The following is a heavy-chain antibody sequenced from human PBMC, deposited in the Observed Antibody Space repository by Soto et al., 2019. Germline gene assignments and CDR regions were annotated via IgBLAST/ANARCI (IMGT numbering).Heavy chain of an antibody. V-gene: IGHV1-2*04. CDR2: INPNSGGT. Sequence: QVQLVQSGAEVKKPGASVKVSCKASGYTFTGYYMHWVRQAPGQGLEWMGWINPNSGGTNYAQKFQGWVTMTRDTSISTAYMELSSLRSDDTAVYYCARDGYYDFWSGYDTGIGSYYYGMDVWGQGTTVTVSS. CDR1: GYTFTGYY. D-gene: IGHD3-3*01. CDR3: ARDGYYDFWSGYDTGIGSYYYGMDV. J-gene: IGHJ6*02.